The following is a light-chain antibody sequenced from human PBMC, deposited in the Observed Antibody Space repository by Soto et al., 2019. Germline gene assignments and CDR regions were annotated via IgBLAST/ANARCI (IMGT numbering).Light chain of an antibody. CDR1: QSVSSSY. CDR2: GAS. J-gene: IGKJ1*01. CDR3: HYYGSPPRT. Sequence: EIVLTQSPGTLSLSPGERAILSCRASQSVSSSYLAWYQQKPGQAPRLLIYGASSRATVIPDRFSGSGSGTDFTLAISRLETEDFAVYYCHYYGSPPRTFGEGTNVEIK. V-gene: IGKV3-20*01.